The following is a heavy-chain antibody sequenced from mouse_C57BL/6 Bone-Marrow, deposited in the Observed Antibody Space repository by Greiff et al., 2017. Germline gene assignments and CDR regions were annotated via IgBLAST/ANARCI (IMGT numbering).Heavy chain of an antibody. J-gene: IGHJ2*01. CDR1: GYAFTNYL. Sequence: VKLMESGAELVRPGTSVKVSCKASGYAFTNYLIEWVKQRPGQGLEWIGVINPGSGGTNYNEKFKGKATLTADKSSSTAYMQLSSLTSEDSAVYFRARLIYYGNYGFYYWGQGTTLTVSS. D-gene: IGHD2-1*01. CDR2: INPGSGGT. V-gene: IGHV1-54*01. CDR3: ARLIYYGNYGFYY.